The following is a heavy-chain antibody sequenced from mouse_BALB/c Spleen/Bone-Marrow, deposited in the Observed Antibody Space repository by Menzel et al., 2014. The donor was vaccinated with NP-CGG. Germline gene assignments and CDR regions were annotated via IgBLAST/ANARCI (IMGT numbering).Heavy chain of an antibody. CDR3: TRWDYGYMDY. J-gene: IGHJ4*01. V-gene: IGHV1S22*01. CDR1: GYTFTSYW. D-gene: IGHD1-2*01. Sequence: LKQSGSELVRPGASVKLSCKASGYTFTSYWMHWVKQRHGQGLEWIGNIYPGSGSTHYDEKFKSKGTLTVDTSSSTAYMLLSSLTSEDSAVYYCTRWDYGYMDYWDEGASVTISS. CDR2: IYPGSGST.